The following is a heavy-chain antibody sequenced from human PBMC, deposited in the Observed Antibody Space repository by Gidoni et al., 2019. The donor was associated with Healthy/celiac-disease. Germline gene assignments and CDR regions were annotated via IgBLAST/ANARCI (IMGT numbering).Heavy chain of an antibody. CDR1: GLTFRSYS. D-gene: IGHD1-1*01. CDR3: ARDEVQLERRYTSAFDI. J-gene: IGHJ3*02. V-gene: IGHV3-48*02. CDR2: ISSRSTI. Sequence: EVQLVESGGGLVEPGGSLRLSCAASGLTFRSYSMNWVRQATGKGLGWVSYISSRSTIYYADSVKGRFTISRDNAKNSLYLQMNSLRDEDTAVYYCARDEVQLERRYTSAFDIWGQGTMVTVSS.